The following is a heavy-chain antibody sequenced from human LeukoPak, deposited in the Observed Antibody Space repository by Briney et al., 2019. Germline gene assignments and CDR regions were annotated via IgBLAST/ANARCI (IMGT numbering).Heavy chain of an antibody. CDR1: GFNFSTYA. J-gene: IGHJ4*02. Sequence: PGGSLRLSCAASGFNFSTYAMHWVRQAPGKGLEWVGIISYDRSKTYYADPVKGRFTISRDNAKNKLYLQVNSLRTEDTAVYYCARDLQVAGLAGVGYWGQGTPVTVSS. D-gene: IGHD2-15*01. V-gene: IGHV3-30*04. CDR3: ARDLQVAGLAGVGY. CDR2: ISYDRSKT.